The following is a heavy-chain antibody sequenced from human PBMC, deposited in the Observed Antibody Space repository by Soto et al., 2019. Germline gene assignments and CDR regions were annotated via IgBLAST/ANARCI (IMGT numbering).Heavy chain of an antibody. CDR3: VQTAGWPGFDF. CDR2: IYGGGTT. CDR1: GFAVSSKY. J-gene: IGHJ4*02. Sequence: EVPLVESGGGLIQPGGSLRLSCAASGFAVSSKYMTWVRQAPGKGLEWVSVIYGGGTTYYADSVKGRFTISRDTSKNTLYLQMISLRAEDTAVYYCVQTAGWPGFDFWGQGTLVTVSS. V-gene: IGHV3-53*01. D-gene: IGHD6-19*01.